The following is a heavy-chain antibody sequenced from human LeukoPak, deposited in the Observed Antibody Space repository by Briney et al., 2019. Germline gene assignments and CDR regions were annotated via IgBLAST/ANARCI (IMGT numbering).Heavy chain of an antibody. D-gene: IGHD5-24*01. V-gene: IGHV1-46*01. CDR1: GYTFTSYY. J-gene: IGHJ4*02. CDR2: INPSGGST. Sequence: ASVKVSCTASGYTFTSYYMHWVRQAPGQGLEWMGIINPSGGSTSYAQKFQGRVTITADESTSTAYMELSSLRSEDTAVYYCAREVGDRRDGYKVFDYWGQGTLVTVSS. CDR3: AREVGDRRDGYKVFDY.